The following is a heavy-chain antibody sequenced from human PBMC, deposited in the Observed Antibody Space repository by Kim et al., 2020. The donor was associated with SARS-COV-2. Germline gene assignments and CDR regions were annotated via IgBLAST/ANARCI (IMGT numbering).Heavy chain of an antibody. V-gene: IGHV3-74*01. D-gene: IGHD1-26*01. CDR3: ARASRIIVGAPDY. CDR1: GFTFSSYW. Sequence: GGSLRLSCAASGFTFSSYWMHWVRQAPGKGLVWVSRINSDGSSTSYADSVKGRFTISRDNAKNTLYLQMNSLRAEDTAVYYCARASRIIVGAPDYWGQGTLVTVSS. CDR2: INSDGSST. J-gene: IGHJ4*02.